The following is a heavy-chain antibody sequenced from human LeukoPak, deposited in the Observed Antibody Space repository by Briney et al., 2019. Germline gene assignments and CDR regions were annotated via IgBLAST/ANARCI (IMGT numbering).Heavy chain of an antibody. CDR2: IIPIFGTA. D-gene: IGHD3-16*01. CDR1: GGTFSSYA. J-gene: IGHJ4*02. V-gene: IGHV1-69*13. Sequence: ASVKVSCKASGGTFSSYATSWVRQAPGQGLEWMGGIIPIFGTANYAQKFQGRVTITADESTSTAYMELSSLRSEDTAVYYCARDPFSLGRGGFDYWGQGTLVTVSS. CDR3: ARDPFSLGRGGFDY.